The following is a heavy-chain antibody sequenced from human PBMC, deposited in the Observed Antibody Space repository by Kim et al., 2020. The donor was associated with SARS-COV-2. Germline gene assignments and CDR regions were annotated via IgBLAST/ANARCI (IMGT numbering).Heavy chain of an antibody. CDR1: GVTFSSYA. J-gene: IGHJ6*01. D-gene: IGHD1-26*01. V-gene: IGHV3-30-3*01. CDR2: ISYDGSKT. Sequence: GGSLRLSCVDSGVTFSSYAMHWVRQAPGKGLEWVAVISYDGSKTYFADSVKGRVSISRDTPNSTLYLLMNSLRVEDTAVYYCARDSVGATFMLYGVDIWG. CDR3: ARDSVGATFMLYGVDI.